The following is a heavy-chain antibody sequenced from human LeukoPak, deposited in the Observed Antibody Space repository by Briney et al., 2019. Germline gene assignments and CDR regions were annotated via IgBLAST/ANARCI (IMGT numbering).Heavy chain of an antibody. Sequence: ASVKVSCKASGGTFSSYAISWVRQAPGQGLEWMGGIIPIFGTANYAQKFQGRVTITADESTSTAYMELSSLRSEDTAVYYCARVFLFRYYYGSGSYYGYNWFDPWGQGTLVTVSS. CDR1: GGTFSSYA. CDR2: IIPIFGTA. CDR3: ARVFLFRYYYGSGSYYGYNWFDP. J-gene: IGHJ5*02. D-gene: IGHD3-10*01. V-gene: IGHV1-69*13.